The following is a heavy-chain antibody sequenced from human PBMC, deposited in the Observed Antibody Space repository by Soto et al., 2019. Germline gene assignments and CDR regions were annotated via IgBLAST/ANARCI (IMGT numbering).Heavy chain of an antibody. D-gene: IGHD2-21*01. Sequence: QVRLVESGGGVVQPGRSLRLSCVASGFSKYGMHWVRQAPGKGLEWVALIWYDGSKKYYADSVKGRFTISRDDSKNTVDLQMDSLRAEDTAVYYCVRDPGIKESYFDYWGQGTLVTVSA. CDR1: GFSKYG. CDR3: VRDPGIKESYFDY. CDR2: IWYDGSKK. J-gene: IGHJ4*02. V-gene: IGHV3-33*01.